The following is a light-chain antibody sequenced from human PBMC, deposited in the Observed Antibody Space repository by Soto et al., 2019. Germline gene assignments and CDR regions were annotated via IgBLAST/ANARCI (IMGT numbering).Light chain of an antibody. CDR2: SHN. J-gene: IGLJ1*01. Sequence: QPVLTQPPSASGTPGQRVTISCSGSSSNIGSNTVNWYQQLPGTAPKLLIYSHNQRPSGVPDRFSGSQSGTSASLAISGLQSEDEADYYCAAWDDSLNGDVFGTGTKLTVL. CDR1: SSNIGSNT. CDR3: AAWDDSLNGDV. V-gene: IGLV1-44*01.